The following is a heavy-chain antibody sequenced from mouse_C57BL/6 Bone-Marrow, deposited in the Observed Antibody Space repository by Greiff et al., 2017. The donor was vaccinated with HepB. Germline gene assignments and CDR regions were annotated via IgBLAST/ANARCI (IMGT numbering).Heavy chain of an antibody. CDR3: ARDAHDGPAWFAY. D-gene: IGHD2-3*01. Sequence: EVKLVESGGGLVQSGRSLRLSCATSGFTFSDFYMEWVRQAPGKGLEWIAASSNKANDYTTEYSASVKGRFIVSRDTSQSILYLQMNALRAEDTAIYYCARDAHDGPAWFAYWGQGTLVTVSA. J-gene: IGHJ3*01. CDR1: GFTFSDFY. CDR2: SSNKANDYTT. V-gene: IGHV7-1*01.